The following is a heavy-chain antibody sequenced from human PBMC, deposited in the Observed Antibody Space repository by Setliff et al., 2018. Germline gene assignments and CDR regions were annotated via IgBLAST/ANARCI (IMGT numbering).Heavy chain of an antibody. V-gene: IGHV4-30-4*08. D-gene: IGHD1-26*01. J-gene: IGHJ3*01. CDR1: GDSISSGDYF. CDR2: IYHSGSA. Sequence: SETLSLTCAVSGDSISSGDYFWSWIRQPPGKGLEWIAYIYHSGSAYYNPSLKSRVTMSVDTSKNQFSLHLTSVTAADTAVYYCAREVGTPTSSDAFDVWGQGMMVT. CDR3: AREVGTPTSSDAFDV.